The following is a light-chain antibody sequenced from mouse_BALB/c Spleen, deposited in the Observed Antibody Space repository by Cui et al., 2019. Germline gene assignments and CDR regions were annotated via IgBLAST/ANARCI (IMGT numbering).Light chain of an antibody. V-gene: IGKV19-93*01. Sequence: SQVDPSPSSLFAARERKVTIPCKANQDINKYIDWYQHKPGIGPRLLIHYTSTLQPGSPSRCRGSGYRRDYSFSISNRGREDSVTYYCRQYDTLFTFGSGTKLEIK. CDR1: QDINKY. CDR2: YTS. J-gene: IGKJ4*01. CDR3: RQYDTLFT.